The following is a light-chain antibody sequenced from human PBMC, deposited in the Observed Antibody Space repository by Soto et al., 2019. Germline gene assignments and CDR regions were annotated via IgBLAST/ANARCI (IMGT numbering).Light chain of an antibody. Sequence: EVVLTQSPATLSLSPGERASLSCRASQSVSSQLAWYQQKPGQTPRLLIYDVSNRATGISARFSGSGSGTDFTLTIGSLEPEDFAVYFCQQRYYWQWTVSQGTKVDIK. CDR2: DVS. V-gene: IGKV3-11*01. J-gene: IGKJ1*01. CDR1: QSVSSQ. CDR3: QQRYYWQWT.